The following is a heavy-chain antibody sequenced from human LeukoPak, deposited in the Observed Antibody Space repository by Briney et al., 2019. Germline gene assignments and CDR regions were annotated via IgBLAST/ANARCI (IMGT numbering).Heavy chain of an antibody. CDR2: IWYDGSNK. V-gene: IGHV3-33*06. D-gene: IGHD3-22*01. J-gene: IGHJ5*02. CDR1: GFSFSSYG. CDR3: AKDTMIVMNYFDP. Sequence: GRSLRLSCAASGFSFSSYGMHWVRQAPGKGLEWVAVIWYDGSNKYYADSVKGRFTISRDNSKNTLYLQMNSLRAEDTAVYYCAKDTMIVMNYFDPWGQGTLVTVSS.